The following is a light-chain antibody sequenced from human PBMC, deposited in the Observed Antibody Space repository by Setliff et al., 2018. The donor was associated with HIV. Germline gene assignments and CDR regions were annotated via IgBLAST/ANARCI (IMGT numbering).Light chain of an antibody. V-gene: IGLV2-8*01. J-gene: IGLJ3*02. CDR2: EVN. Sequence: QSALTQPPSASGSPGQSVTISCTGTSSDIGNYNYVSWYQHHPGNAPKLMIYEVNKRPSGVPDRFSGSKSANTASLTVSGLLAEDEADYYCTSYVGSNTWVFAGGTQLT. CDR1: SSDIGNYNY. CDR3: TSYVGSNTWV.